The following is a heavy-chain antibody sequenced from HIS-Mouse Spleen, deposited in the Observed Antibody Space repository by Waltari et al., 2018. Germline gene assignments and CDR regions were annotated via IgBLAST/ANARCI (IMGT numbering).Heavy chain of an antibody. CDR1: GYSISSGYY. Sequence: QVQLQESGPGLVKPSETLSLTCTVSGYSISSGYYWGWIRQPPGKGLEWSGSIYHSGSTYYNPSLKSRVTISVDTSKNQFSLKLSSVTAADTAVYYCARDVGGDWFDPWGQGTLVTVSS. CDR3: ARDVGGDWFDP. D-gene: IGHD1-26*01. V-gene: IGHV4-38-2*02. CDR2: IYHSGST. J-gene: IGHJ5*02.